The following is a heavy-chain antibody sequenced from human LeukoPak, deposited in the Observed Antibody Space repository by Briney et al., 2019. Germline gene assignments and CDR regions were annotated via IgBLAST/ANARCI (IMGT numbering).Heavy chain of an antibody. D-gene: IGHD5-12*01. CDR2: ISAYSGSA. J-gene: IGHJ4*02. CDR3: TGGYGGWPTYIDY. V-gene: IGHV1-18*01. Sequence: GASVKVSCKASGYTFTSFYITWVRQAPGQGLEWLGWISAYSGSANYAQRFQGRVTMTIDRSTNTAYMDLRSLTDDDTAVYWCTGGYGGWPTYIDYWGQGSLVIVSS. CDR1: GYTFTSFY.